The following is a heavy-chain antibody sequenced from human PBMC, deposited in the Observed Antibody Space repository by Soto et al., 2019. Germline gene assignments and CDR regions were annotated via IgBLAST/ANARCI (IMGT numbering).Heavy chain of an antibody. J-gene: IGHJ6*02. CDR2: ISYDGSNK. V-gene: IGHV3-30*18. D-gene: IGHD3-9*01. CDR3: AKGREFDILTGHHLNYYYGMDV. CDR1: GFTFSSYG. Sequence: SLRLSCAASGFTFSSYGMHWVRQAPGKGLEWVAVISYDGSNKYYADSVKGRFTISRDNTLYLQMNSLRDEDTAVYYCAKGREFDILTGHHLNYYYGMDVWGQGTTVTVSS.